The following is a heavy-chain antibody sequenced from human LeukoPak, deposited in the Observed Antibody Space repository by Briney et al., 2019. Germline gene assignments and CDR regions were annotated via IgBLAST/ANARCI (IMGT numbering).Heavy chain of an antibody. CDR1: GFTFSNYA. J-gene: IGHJ4*02. V-gene: IGHV3-23*01. CDR3: ARDQKAAAGPGDFDY. CDR2: ISGSGGNT. D-gene: IGHD6-13*01. Sequence: GSLRLSCAASGFTFSNYAMSWVRQAPGKGLEWVSAISGSGGNTYYADSVKGRFTISRDNSKNTLYLQMNSLRAEDTAVYYCARDQKAAAGPGDFDYWGQGTLVTVSS.